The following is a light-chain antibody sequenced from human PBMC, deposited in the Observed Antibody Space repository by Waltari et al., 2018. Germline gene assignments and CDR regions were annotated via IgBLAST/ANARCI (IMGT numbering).Light chain of an antibody. Sequence: QSALTQPASVSGSPGQSITISCTGTSNDVGGYGYFSWYQQYPGKAPKLIIYEDSYRPSGISTRFSGSKSGNTASLTISGLQAEDEADYYCSSHTSSVPHVFGTGTRVTVV. CDR1: SNDVGGYGY. CDR2: EDS. CDR3: SSHTSSVPHV. V-gene: IGLV2-14*01. J-gene: IGLJ1*01.